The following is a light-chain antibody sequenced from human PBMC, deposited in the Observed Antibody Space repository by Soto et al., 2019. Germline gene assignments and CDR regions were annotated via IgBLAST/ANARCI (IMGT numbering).Light chain of an antibody. J-gene: IGKJ5*01. Sequence: VLTQSPGTLSLSPGESATLSCRASQTVSITYLTWYQQKPGQAPRLLIFGASKRATGIPDRFSGSGSGRDFTLTISGLEPEDFSVYYCQQYGSSPLISFGQGTRLEIK. CDR2: GAS. V-gene: IGKV3-20*01. CDR1: QTVSITY. CDR3: QQYGSSPLIS.